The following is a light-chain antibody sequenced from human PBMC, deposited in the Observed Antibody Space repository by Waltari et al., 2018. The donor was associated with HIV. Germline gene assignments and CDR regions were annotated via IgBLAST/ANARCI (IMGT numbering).Light chain of an antibody. V-gene: IGKV1-9*01. J-gene: IGKJ4*01. CDR3: QQLKTYPLS. Sequence: IQLTQSPSFLSASVGERLTITCRATQAVGSYLAWYQQKPGKAPNLLIYSISILQTGVPSRFSGSGSGTEFTLTITCLQPEDFATYYCQQLKTYPLSFGGGTKVGIK. CDR2: SIS. CDR1: QAVGSY.